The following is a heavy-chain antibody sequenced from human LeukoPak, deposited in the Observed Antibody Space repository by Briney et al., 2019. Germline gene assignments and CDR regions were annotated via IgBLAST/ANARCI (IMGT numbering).Heavy chain of an antibody. J-gene: IGHJ4*02. V-gene: IGHV4-39*01. D-gene: IGHD4-11*01. CDR1: VGSISSSSYY. CDR2: IYYSGST. CDR3: ARRRSNYVFY. Sequence: PSETLSLTCTVSVGSISSSSYYWGWIRQPPGKGLEWIGSIYYSGSTYYNPSLKSRVTISVDTSKNQFSLKLSSVTAADTAVYYCARRRSNYVFYWGQGTLVTVSS.